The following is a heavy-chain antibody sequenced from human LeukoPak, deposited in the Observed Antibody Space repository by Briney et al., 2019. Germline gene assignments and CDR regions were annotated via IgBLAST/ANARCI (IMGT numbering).Heavy chain of an antibody. CDR1: GFTFSSYG. J-gene: IGHJ4*02. Sequence: PGGSLRLSCAASGFTFSSYGMHWVRQAPGEGLEWVAFIRYDVGNKYYADSVKGRFTISRDNSKNTLYLQMNSLRAEDTAVYYCARGSGWFGELLPLDYWGQGTLVTVSS. D-gene: IGHD3-10*01. CDR2: IRYDVGNK. CDR3: ARGSGWFGELLPLDY. V-gene: IGHV3-30*02.